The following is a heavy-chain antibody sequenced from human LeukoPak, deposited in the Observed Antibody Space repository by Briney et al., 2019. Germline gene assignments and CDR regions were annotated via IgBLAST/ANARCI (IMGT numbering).Heavy chain of an antibody. V-gene: IGHV4-39*01. CDR2: ICYSGST. CDR1: GGSISSSSYC. J-gene: IGHJ5*02. D-gene: IGHD5-24*01. Sequence: PSETLSLTCTVSGGSISSSSYCWGWIRQPPGKGLEWIGSICYSGSTFYNPSLKSRVTLSVDTSKNQFSLKLCSVTAADTAVYYCARTENYIPEDWFDPGGQGTLVSVSS. CDR3: ARTENYIPEDWFDP.